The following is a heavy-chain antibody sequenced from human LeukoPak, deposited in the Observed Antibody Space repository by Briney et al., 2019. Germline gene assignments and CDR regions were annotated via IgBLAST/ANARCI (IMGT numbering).Heavy chain of an antibody. CDR3: ATQRGSYRWGTDLDY. CDR1: GYTFTDYY. D-gene: IGHD3-16*01. Sequence: GASVQVSCKASGYTFTDYYLHWVRQAPGQGLEWMGWINPNSGGTNYAQTFQGRVTMTRDTSISTAYMELSRLRSDDTAVYYCATQRGSYRWGTDLDYWGQGTLVTVSS. J-gene: IGHJ4*02. CDR2: INPNSGGT. V-gene: IGHV1-2*02.